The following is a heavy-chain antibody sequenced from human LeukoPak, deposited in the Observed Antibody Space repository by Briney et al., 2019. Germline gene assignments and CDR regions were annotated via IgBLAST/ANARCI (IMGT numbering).Heavy chain of an antibody. Sequence: ASVKVSCKASGYTFTGYYMHWVRQAPGQGLEWMGWINPNSGGTNYAQKFQGRVTMTRDTSISTAYMELSRLRSDDTAVYYCARLDYYYDSSGHAFDIWGQGTMVTVSS. CDR3: ARLDYYYDSSGHAFDI. J-gene: IGHJ3*02. CDR1: GYTFTGYY. V-gene: IGHV1-2*02. D-gene: IGHD3-22*01. CDR2: INPNSGGT.